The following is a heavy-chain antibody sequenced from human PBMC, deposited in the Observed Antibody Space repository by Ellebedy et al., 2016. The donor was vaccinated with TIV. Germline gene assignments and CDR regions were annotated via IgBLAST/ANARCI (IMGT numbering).Heavy chain of an antibody. D-gene: IGHD6-13*01. CDR1: GYSFTNYW. CDR3: ARRAYSSSSYSSDY. J-gene: IGHJ4*02. CDR2: IDPSDSYT. V-gene: IGHV5-10-1*01. Sequence: GESLKISCKGSGYSFTNYWINWVRQMPGKGLEWMGRIDPSDSYTSYSPSFQGHVTISADKSISTAYLQLTSLKASDTAMYYCARRAYSSSSYSSDYWGQGTLVTVSS.